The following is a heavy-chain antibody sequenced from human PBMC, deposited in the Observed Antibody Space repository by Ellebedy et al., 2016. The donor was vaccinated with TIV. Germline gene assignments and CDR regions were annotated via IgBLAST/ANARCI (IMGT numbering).Heavy chain of an antibody. D-gene: IGHD6-19*01. J-gene: IGHJ4*02. CDR1: GFTFSSYA. CDR3: ARTLGSGSCY. Sequence: GESLKISXAASGFTFSSYAMHWVRQAPGKGLEWVANIKQDGGEKYYVDSVKGRFTISRDNAKNSLYLQMNSLRAEDTAVYYCARTLGSGSCYWGQGTLVTVSS. V-gene: IGHV3-7*01. CDR2: IKQDGGEK.